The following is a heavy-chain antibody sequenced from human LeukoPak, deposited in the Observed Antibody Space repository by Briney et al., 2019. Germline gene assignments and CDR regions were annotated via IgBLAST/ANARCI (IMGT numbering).Heavy chain of an antibody. Sequence: SETLSLTCTVSGNSFGDYYWSWIRQPAGKGLEWIGSIYYSGSTYYNPSLKSRVTISVDTSQNQFSLKLSSVTAADTAAYYCARRGGIIRGVASYYYMDVWGKGTTVTISS. D-gene: IGHD3-10*01. V-gene: IGHV4-59*05. CDR2: IYYSGST. CDR3: ARRGGIIRGVASYYYMDV. CDR1: GNSFGDYY. J-gene: IGHJ6*03.